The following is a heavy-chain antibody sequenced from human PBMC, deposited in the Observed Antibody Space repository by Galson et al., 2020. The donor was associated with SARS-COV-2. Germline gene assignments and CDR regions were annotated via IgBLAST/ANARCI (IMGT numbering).Heavy chain of an antibody. Sequence: SETLSLTCTVSGYSLSSGYYLGWIRQSPGTGLEWIATMYHSRTTYQNTSLKCRITISMDTSKNQISLKLKSVTAADTAVYYCTRGKYYFDYWGQGSLVTVSS. CDR1: GYSLSSGYY. CDR2: MYHSRTT. J-gene: IGHJ4*02. V-gene: IGHV4-38-2*02. CDR3: TRGKYYFDY.